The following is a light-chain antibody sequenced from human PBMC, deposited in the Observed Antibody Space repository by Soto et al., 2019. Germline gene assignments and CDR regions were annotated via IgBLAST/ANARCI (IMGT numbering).Light chain of an antibody. CDR3: QQYYNSYT. V-gene: IGKV3-15*01. CDR1: QSVSSN. J-gene: IGKJ2*01. CDR2: GAS. Sequence: EIVMTQSPATLSVSPGERATLSCRASQSVSSNLAWYQQKPGQAPRLLIYGASTRATGIPARFSGSGSGTEFTLTISSLQSEDCEVYYCQQYYNSYTFGQGTKLEIK.